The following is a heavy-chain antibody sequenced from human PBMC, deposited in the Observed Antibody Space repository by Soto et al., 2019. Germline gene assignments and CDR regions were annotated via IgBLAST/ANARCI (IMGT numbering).Heavy chain of an antibody. CDR2: ISYDGSNK. V-gene: IGHV3-30-3*01. CDR3: TRELGSSGYYYYYGMVV. J-gene: IGHJ6*02. D-gene: IGHD3-22*01. Sequence: GGSLRLSCAASGFTFSSYAMHWVRQAPGKGLEWVAVISYDGSNKYYADSVKGRFTITRQNSKNTLYLQMNSLRAEYTVVYCCTRELGSSGYYYYYGMVVWGQGTPVTVSS. CDR1: GFTFSSYA.